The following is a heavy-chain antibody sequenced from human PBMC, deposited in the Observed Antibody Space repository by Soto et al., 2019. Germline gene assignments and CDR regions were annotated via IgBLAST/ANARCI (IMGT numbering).Heavy chain of an antibody. D-gene: IGHD3-10*01. J-gene: IGHJ4*02. V-gene: IGHV3-23*01. CDR2: ISGSGGST. CDR1: GFTFSSYA. CDR3: AKAPTNYGSGSYYYY. Sequence: EVQLLESGGGLVQPGGSLRLSCAASGFTFSSYAMSWVRQSPGKGLEWVSAISGSGGSTYYADSVKGRFTISRDNSKNTLYLQMNSLRAEDTSVYYCAKAPTNYGSGSYYYYWGQGTLVTVSS.